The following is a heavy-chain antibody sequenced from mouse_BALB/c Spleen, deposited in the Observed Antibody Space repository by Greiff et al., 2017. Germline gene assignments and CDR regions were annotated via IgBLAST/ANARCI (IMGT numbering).Heavy chain of an antibody. V-gene: IGHV2-9-2*01. CDR2: IWTGGGT. Sequence: VKLVESGPGLVAPSQSLSITCTVSGFSLTSYDISWIRQPPGKGLEWLGVIWTGGGTNYNSAFMSRLSISKDNSKSQVFLKMNSLQTDDTAIYYCVRDQDYAMDYWGQGTSGTVSS. CDR1: GFSLTSYD. CDR3: VRDQDYAMDY. J-gene: IGHJ4*01.